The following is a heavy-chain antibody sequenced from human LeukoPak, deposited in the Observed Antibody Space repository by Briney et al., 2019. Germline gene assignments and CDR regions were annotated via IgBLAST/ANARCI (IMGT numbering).Heavy chain of an antibody. V-gene: IGHV1-69*01. CDR3: AVYCSSTSCYHFDY. CDR2: IIPIFGTA. D-gene: IGHD2-2*01. J-gene: IGHJ4*02. Sequence: SVKVSCKASGGTFSSYAISWVRQAPGQGLEWMGGIIPIFGTANYAQKFQGRVTITADESTSTAYMELSSLGSEDTAVYYCAVYCSSTSCYHFDYWGQGTLVTVSS. CDR1: GGTFSSYA.